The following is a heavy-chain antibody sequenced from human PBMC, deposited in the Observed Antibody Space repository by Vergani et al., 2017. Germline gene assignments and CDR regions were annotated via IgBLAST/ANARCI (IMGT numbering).Heavy chain of an antibody. CDR3: AKDRVGATVS. Sequence: EVQLVESGGGLVKPGGSLRLSCAASGFTFSDAWMSWVRQAPGKGLEWLGRIKTKTDGGTTDYAAPVKGRFTISRDDSKNTLYLQMNSLRAEDTAVYYCAKDRVGATVSWGQGTLVTVSS. V-gene: IGHV3-15*01. D-gene: IGHD3-3*01. CDR1: GFTFSDAW. CDR2: IKTKTDGGTT. J-gene: IGHJ4*02.